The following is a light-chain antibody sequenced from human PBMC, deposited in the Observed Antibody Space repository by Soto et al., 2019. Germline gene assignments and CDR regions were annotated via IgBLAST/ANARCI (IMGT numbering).Light chain of an antibody. CDR2: DTF. Sequence: EIVLTQSPATLSLSPGESATLSCRASQSISNYLAWYQQKPGQAPRLIIYDTFNRATGIPARFSGSGFGTDFTLTISSLEPEDFAVYYCHQRSNWPPITFGQGTRLEI. V-gene: IGKV3-11*01. CDR3: HQRSNWPPIT. CDR1: QSISNY. J-gene: IGKJ5*01.